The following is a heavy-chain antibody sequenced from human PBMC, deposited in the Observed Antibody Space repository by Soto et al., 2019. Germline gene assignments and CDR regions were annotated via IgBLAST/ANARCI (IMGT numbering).Heavy chain of an antibody. D-gene: IGHD3-3*01. CDR1: GFNFNIYG. Sequence: XRSLRLAGSASGFNFNIYGMTWVRQAPGKGLEWISDISTRGTTIHYADSVRDRFTVSRDDAKNTFYLQMNGLRAEDTAVYYCAKDRGEEGLKFLEWFGGMDVWGHGTTVTVSS. V-gene: IGHV3-48*04. CDR2: ISTRGTTI. J-gene: IGHJ6*02. CDR3: AKDRGEEGLKFLEWFGGMDV.